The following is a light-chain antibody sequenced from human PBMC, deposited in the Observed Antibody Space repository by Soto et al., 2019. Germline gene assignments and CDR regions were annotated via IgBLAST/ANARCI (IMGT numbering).Light chain of an antibody. CDR1: SSDVGGYNY. J-gene: IGLJ1*01. Sequence: QSALTQPASASGSPGQAITISCTGTSSDVGGYNYVSWYQQHPGEAPKLMIYDVSNRPSGVSNRFSGSKSGNTASLSISGLLADDEADYFCSSYTSSSTPHVFGTGTKVTVL. CDR3: SSYTSSSTPHV. V-gene: IGLV2-14*01. CDR2: DVS.